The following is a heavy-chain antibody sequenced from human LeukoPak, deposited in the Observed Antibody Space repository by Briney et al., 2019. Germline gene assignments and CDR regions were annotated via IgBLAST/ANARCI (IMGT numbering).Heavy chain of an antibody. Sequence: PGGSLRLSCAASGFTVSSNYMSWVRQAPGKGLEWVSVIYSGGSTYYADSVKGRFTISRHNSKNTLYLQMNSLRAEDTAVYYCAKDPIPGRIAAAGTGWFDYWGQGTLVTVSS. V-gene: IGHV3-53*04. CDR2: IYSGGST. J-gene: IGHJ5*01. D-gene: IGHD6-13*01. CDR1: GFTVSSNY. CDR3: AKDPIPGRIAAAGTGWFDY.